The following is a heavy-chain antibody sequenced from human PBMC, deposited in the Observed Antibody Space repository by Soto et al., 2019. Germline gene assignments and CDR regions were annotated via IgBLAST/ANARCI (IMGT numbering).Heavy chain of an antibody. V-gene: IGHV3-33*01. D-gene: IGHD2-2*01. J-gene: IGHJ5*02. Sequence: GGSLRLSCTTSGFTFSWYGMHWVRQAPGKGLEWVAIIWYDGSIQYYADSVKGRFTISRDNSKSTLSLQMNSLRADDTAVYYCARDSSCNSTSCYFRFDPWGQGTLVTVSS. CDR3: ARDSSCNSTSCYFRFDP. CDR2: IWYDGSIQ. CDR1: GFTFSWYG.